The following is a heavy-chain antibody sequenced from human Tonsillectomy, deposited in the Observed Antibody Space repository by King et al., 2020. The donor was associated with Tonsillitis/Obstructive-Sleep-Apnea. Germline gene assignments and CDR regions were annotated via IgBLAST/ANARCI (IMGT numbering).Heavy chain of an antibody. CDR1: GFTFGDYA. CDR3: TRAREYCSGLYVLNNYYYSYYMDV. Sequence: VQLVESGGGLVKPGRSLRLSCTASGFTFGDYAMSWFRQAPGKGLEWVGFIRSKAYGGTTEYAASVKGRFTISRDDSKSIAYLPMNSLKTEDTAVYYCTRAREYCSGLYVLNNYYYSYYMDVWGKGTTVTVSS. V-gene: IGHV3-49*05. CDR2: IRSKAYGGTT. J-gene: IGHJ6*03. D-gene: IGHD6-19*01.